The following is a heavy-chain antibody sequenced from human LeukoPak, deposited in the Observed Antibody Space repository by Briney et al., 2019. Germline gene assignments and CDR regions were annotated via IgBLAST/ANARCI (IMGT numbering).Heavy chain of an antibody. CDR3: ARDLEQLVPPFYYYYYMDV. D-gene: IGHD6-13*01. CDR1: GYTFTNYG. Sequence: ASVKVSCKASGYTFTNYGISWVRQAPGQGLEWMGWISAYNGNTDYAQKLQGRVTMTTDTSTSTAYMELRSLRSDDTAVYYCARDLEQLVPPFYYYYYMDVWGKGTTVTVSS. CDR2: ISAYNGNT. J-gene: IGHJ6*03. V-gene: IGHV1-18*01.